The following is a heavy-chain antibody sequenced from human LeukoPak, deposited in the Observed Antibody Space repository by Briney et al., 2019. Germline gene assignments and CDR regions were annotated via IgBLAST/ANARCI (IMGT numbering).Heavy chain of an antibody. V-gene: IGHV3-74*01. J-gene: IGHJ4*02. CDR1: GFTISSYW. Sequence: PGGSLRLSCAASGFTISSYWMHWVRQAPGKGLVWVSRISSDGSTTTYADSVKGRFTISKDNAKNMVYLRMNSLRAEDTAVYHCVILAATGYWGQGTLVTVSS. CDR2: ISSDGSTT. CDR3: VILAATGY. D-gene: IGHD2-15*01.